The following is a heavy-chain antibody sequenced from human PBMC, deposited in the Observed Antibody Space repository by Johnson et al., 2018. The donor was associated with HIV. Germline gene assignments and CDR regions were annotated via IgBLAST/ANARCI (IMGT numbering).Heavy chain of an antibody. D-gene: IGHD6-13*01. CDR1: GFTFSSYA. CDR2: ISGSGGSS. V-gene: IGHV3-23*04. CDR3: ARGAYSSSWHASDASYI. J-gene: IGHJ3*02. Sequence: VQLVESGGGLVQPGGSLRLSCAASGFTFSSYAMSWVRQAPGKGLEWVSAISGSGGSSGYADSVKGRFSISRDNGKNSLYLQMNSLRAEDTALYYCARGAYSSSWHASDASYIWGQGTMVTVSS.